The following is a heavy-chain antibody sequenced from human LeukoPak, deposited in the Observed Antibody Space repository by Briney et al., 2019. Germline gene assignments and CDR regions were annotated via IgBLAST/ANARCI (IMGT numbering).Heavy chain of an antibody. CDR1: GGSISSYY. V-gene: IGHV4-59*01. CDR3: ARETRLHSGSYSNDAFDI. Sequence: SATLSLTCTVSGGSISSYYWSWIRQPPGKGLEWIGYISYSGSTDYNPSLKSRVTISLDTSKNQFSLRLSSVTAADTAVYYCARETRLHSGSYSNDAFDIWGQGTMVTVSS. CDR2: ISYSGST. J-gene: IGHJ3*02. D-gene: IGHD1-26*01.